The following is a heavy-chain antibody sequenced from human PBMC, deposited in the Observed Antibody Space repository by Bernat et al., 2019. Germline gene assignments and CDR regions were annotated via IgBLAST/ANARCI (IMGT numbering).Heavy chain of an antibody. CDR2: IWYDGSNK. J-gene: IGHJ5*02. CDR3: ARGTWYSSSWYPSS. CDR1: GITFSSYG. D-gene: IGHD6-13*01. Sequence: QVQLVESGGGVVQPGRSLRLSCAASGITFSSYGMHWVRQAPGKGLEWVAVIWYDGSNKYYADSVKRRFTITRDNSKNTLYLQMNSLGAEDTAVYYCARGTWYSSSWYPSSWGQGTLVTVSS. V-gene: IGHV3-33*01.